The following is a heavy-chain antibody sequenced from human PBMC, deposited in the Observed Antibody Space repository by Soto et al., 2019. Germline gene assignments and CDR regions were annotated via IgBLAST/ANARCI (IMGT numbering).Heavy chain of an antibody. CDR2: IIPLHNTS. CDR1: GGAFTNYS. V-gene: IGHV1-69*08. J-gene: IGHJ6*02. Sequence: SVKVSCRVSGGAFTNYSLNWVRHAPGQGLEWLGGIIPLHNTSNYSLKFLGRGSITADISSSTVYMHLSGLTSDDTATYYCAIWSSWNPLYYHGMDVWGQGTTVTVSS. D-gene: IGHD1-20*01. CDR3: AIWSSWNPLYYHGMDV.